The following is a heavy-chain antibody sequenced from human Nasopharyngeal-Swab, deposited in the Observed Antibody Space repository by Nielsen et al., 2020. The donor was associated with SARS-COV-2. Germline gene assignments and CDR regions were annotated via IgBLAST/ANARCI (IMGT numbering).Heavy chain of an antibody. V-gene: IGHV3-30*18. CDR1: GFTFSNYG. CDR2: ISYDGSNK. D-gene: IGHD3-10*01. CDR3: AKERFYSGSGKYPRDFDY. Sequence: GESLKISCVASGFTFSNYGMHWVRQAPSKGLEWVAIISYDGSNKNYADSVKGRFTISKDNSKNTLYLQMNTLRAEDTAVYYCAKERFYSGSGKYPRDFDYWGQGALVTVSS. J-gene: IGHJ4*02.